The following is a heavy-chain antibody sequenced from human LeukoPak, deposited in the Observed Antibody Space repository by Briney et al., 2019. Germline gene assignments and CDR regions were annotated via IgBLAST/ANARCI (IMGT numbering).Heavy chain of an antibody. CDR1: EFDISKFY. Sequence: GGSLRLSCAASEFDISKFYISWVRQTPGKGLEWVSYISAIDSTTYYADSVKGRFTISRDNAKNSLYLQMNSLRVEDTAVYHCARGLASSNWPHWFDPWGQGTLVSVSS. D-gene: IGHD6-13*01. J-gene: IGHJ5*02. V-gene: IGHV3-48*03. CDR2: ISAIDSTT. CDR3: ARGLASSNWPHWFDP.